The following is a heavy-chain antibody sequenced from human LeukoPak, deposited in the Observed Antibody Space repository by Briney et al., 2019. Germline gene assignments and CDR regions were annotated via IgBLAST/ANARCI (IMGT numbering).Heavy chain of an antibody. Sequence: GGSLRLSCAASGFRFSDYYMSWIRQVPGQGLDWISYISSPGSTTYYVDSVKGRFTTSRDNAKNSLFLQMNSLRADDTAVYYCASGIQPRLSWFFDLWGRGTLVSVSS. CDR3: ASGIQPRLSWFFDL. J-gene: IGHJ2*01. CDR1: GFRFSDYY. D-gene: IGHD5-18*01. V-gene: IGHV3-11*01. CDR2: ISSPGSTT.